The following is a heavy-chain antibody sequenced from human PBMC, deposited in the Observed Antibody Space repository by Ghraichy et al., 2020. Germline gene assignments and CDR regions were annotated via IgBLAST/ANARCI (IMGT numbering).Heavy chain of an antibody. D-gene: IGHD6-19*01. CDR3: ARLGPHIAVAGSGGIDS. J-gene: IGHJ4*02. CDR1: GDSINSNNYY. CDR2: IFYTGGT. V-gene: IGHV4-39*02. Sequence: SETLSLTCSVSGDSINSNNYYWGWIRQSPGMGLEWIGSIFYTGGTYYNPSLKSRVTMSVDNSKSHFSLKLTSVTATDTAVYYCARLGPHIAVAGSGGIDSWGQGTLVTVSS.